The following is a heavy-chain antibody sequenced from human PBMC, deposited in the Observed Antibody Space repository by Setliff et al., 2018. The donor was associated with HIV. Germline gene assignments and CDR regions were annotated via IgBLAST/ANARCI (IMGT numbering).Heavy chain of an antibody. J-gene: IGHJ4*02. D-gene: IGHD3-3*01. CDR2: INPNSGGT. CDR3: ARAAYNFWSGYFDY. CDR1: GYTFTGYY. V-gene: IGHV1-2*04. Sequence: ASVKVSCKASGYTFTGYYMHWVRQAPGQGLEWMGWINPNSGGTDYAQKFQGWVTMTRDTSISTAYMELSRLRSDDTAVYYCARAAYNFWSGYFDYWGQGTLVTVSS.